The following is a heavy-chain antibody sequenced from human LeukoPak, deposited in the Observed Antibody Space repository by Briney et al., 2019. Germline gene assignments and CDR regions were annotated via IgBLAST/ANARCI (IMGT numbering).Heavy chain of an antibody. J-gene: IGHJ4*02. Sequence: SETLSLTCTVSGGSISSYYWSWIRQPPGKGLEWIGYIYYSGSTNYNPSLKSRVTISVDTSKNQFSLKLSSVTAADTAVYYCTSYYYDSSGYYNFDYWGQGNLVTVSS. D-gene: IGHD3-22*01. CDR3: TSYYYDSSGYYNFDY. CDR2: IYYSGST. CDR1: GGSISSYY. V-gene: IGHV4-59*01.